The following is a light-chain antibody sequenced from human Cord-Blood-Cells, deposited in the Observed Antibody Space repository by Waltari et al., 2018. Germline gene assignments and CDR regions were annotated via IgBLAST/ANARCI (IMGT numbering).Light chain of an antibody. J-gene: IGLJ3*02. CDR1: SSDVGGYNY. CDR2: DVS. V-gene: IGLV2-14*03. Sequence: QSALTQPASVSGSPGQSITISCTGTSSDVGGYNYVSWYQQHPGKAPKLMIYDVSNRPSGVSNRFSVYKSGNTASLTISVLQAEDEADYYGSSYTSSSTLVFGGGTKLTVL. CDR3: SSYTSSSTLV.